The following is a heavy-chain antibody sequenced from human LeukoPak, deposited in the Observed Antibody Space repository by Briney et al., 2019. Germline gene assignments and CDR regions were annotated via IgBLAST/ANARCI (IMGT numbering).Heavy chain of an antibody. CDR3: ARATSGYADF. CDR2: IWYDGSYK. J-gene: IGHJ4*02. CDR1: GFTFSGNG. Sequence: GGSLRLSCAASGFTFSGNGMHWVRQAPGKGQEGVALIWYDGSYKYYADSVRGRFTISRDNSKNTLYLQMDSLRAEDTAVYYCARATSGYADFWGQGTLVTVSS. V-gene: IGHV3-33*01. D-gene: IGHD5-12*01.